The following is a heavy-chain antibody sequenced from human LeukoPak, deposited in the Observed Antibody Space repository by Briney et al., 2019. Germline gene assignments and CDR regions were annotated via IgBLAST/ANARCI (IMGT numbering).Heavy chain of an antibody. Sequence: SETLSLACAVSGGSLSVYYWNWIRQPPGKGLEWIGYVNAVGSTKYNPSLSSRLTISVDKSKNQFSLKLNSVTAADSAVYFCAMRVPAASGGGFDYWGQGTLVAVSS. V-gene: IGHV4-4*08. D-gene: IGHD2-2*01. J-gene: IGHJ4*02. CDR2: VNAVGST. CDR3: AMRVPAASGGGFDY. CDR1: GGSLSVYY.